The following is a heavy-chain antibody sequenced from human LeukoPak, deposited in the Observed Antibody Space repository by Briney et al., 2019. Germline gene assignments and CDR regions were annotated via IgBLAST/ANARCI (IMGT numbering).Heavy chain of an antibody. Sequence: GASVKVSCKASGGTFSSYAISWVRQAPGQGLEWMGGIIPIFGTANYAQKFQGRVTITTDESTSTAYMELSSLRSEDTAVYYCATEKGGYRYYFDYWGQGTLATVSS. CDR2: IIPIFGTA. V-gene: IGHV1-69*05. J-gene: IGHJ4*02. CDR1: GGTFSSYA. CDR3: ATEKGGYRYYFDY. D-gene: IGHD6-25*01.